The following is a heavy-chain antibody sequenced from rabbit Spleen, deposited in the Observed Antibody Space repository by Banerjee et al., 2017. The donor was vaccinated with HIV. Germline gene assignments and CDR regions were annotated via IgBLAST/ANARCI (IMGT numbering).Heavy chain of an antibody. Sequence: QEQLVESGGDLVQPEGSLTLTCTASGFSFSTTYYICWVRQAPGKGLEWIGCGYPDGIGSTAYASWAKGRFTISKSSSSTVTLQMTSLTAADTATYFCARGSAAMAMVITGFYLTLWGPGTLVTVS. CDR2: GYPDGIGST. CDR1: GFSFSTTYY. CDR3: ARGSAAMAMVITGFYLTL. D-gene: IGHD2-1*01. J-gene: IGHJ4*01. V-gene: IGHV1S45*01.